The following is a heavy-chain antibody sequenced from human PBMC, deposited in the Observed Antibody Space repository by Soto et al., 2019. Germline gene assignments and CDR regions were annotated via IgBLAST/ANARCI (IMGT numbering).Heavy chain of an antibody. D-gene: IGHD3-10*01. CDR1: GDSVSSNSAA. CDR3: ARALWFGELSDTAQDYYYGMDV. J-gene: IGHJ6*02. V-gene: IGHV6-1*01. Sequence: SQTLSLTCAISGDSVSSNSAAWNWIRQSPSRGLEWLGRTYYRSKWYNDYAVSVKSRITINPDTSKNQFSLQLNSVTPEDTAVYYCARALWFGELSDTAQDYYYGMDVWGQGTTVTAP. CDR2: TYYRSKWYN.